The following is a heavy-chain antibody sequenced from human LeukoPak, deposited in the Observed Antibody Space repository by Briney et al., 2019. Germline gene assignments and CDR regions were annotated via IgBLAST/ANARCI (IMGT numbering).Heavy chain of an antibody. CDR1: GGSISSYY. V-gene: IGHV4-59*12. J-gene: IGHJ4*02. CDR2: IYYSGST. D-gene: IGHD2-15*01. CDR3: ARFSGRRTGDY. Sequence: SETLSLTXTVSGGSISSYYWSWIRQPPGKGLEWIGYIYYSGSTNYNPSLKSRVTISVDTSKNQFSLKLSSVTAADTAVYYCARFSGRRTGDYWGQGTLVTVSS.